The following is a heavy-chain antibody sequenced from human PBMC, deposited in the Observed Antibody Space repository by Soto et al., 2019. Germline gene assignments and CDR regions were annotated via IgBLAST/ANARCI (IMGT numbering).Heavy chain of an antibody. CDR3: ARFPVAGTSGPPVY. D-gene: IGHD6-19*01. CDR1: GGSISSGGYY. Sequence: PSETLSLTCTVSGGSISSGGYYWSWLRQHPGKGLEWIGYIYYSGSTYYNPSLKSRVTISVDTSKNQFSLKLSSVTAADTAVYYCARFPVAGTSGPPVYWGQGTLVTVSS. V-gene: IGHV4-31*03. CDR2: IYYSGST. J-gene: IGHJ4*02.